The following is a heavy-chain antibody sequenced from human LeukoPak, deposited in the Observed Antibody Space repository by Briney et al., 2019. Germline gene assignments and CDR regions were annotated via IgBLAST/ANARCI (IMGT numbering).Heavy chain of an antibody. J-gene: IGHJ4*02. Sequence: GGSLRLSCAASGFTFSNYEINCVRQAPGKGLEWVSYISRGGGSIYYADSVKGRFTISRDNAKNSLFLQINSLRAEDTAVYYCAREGGYYAIPNFDYWGQGTLVTVSS. D-gene: IGHD3-3*01. CDR3: AREGGYYAIPNFDY. V-gene: IGHV3-48*03. CDR1: GFTFSNYE. CDR2: ISRGGGSI.